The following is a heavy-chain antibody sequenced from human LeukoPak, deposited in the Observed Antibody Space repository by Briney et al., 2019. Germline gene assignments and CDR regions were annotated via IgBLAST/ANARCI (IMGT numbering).Heavy chain of an antibody. D-gene: IGHD6-13*01. CDR1: GFTFSSYS. J-gene: IGHJ4*02. CDR3: AKDEGIAAAGTGGFDY. Sequence: GGSLRLSCAASGFTFSSYSMNWVRQAPGKGLEWVSAIRGGGGRTYYADSVKGRFTISRDNSKNTLFLQMNSLRAEDTAVYYCAKDEGIAAAGTGGFDYWGQGTLVTVSP. V-gene: IGHV3-23*01. CDR2: IRGGGGRT.